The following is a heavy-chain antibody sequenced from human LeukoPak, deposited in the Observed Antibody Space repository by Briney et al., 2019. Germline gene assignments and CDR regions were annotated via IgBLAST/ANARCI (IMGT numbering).Heavy chain of an antibody. CDR2: IYTSGST. Sequence: PSETLSLTCTVSGGSISSYYWSWIRQPAGKGLEWIGRIYTSGSTNYNPSLKSRVTMSVDTSKNQFSLKLSSVTAADTAVYYCARDRTTKSRVAAFDIWGQGTMVTVSS. D-gene: IGHD2-15*01. CDR3: ARDRTTKSRVAAFDI. CDR1: GGSISSYY. J-gene: IGHJ3*02. V-gene: IGHV4-4*07.